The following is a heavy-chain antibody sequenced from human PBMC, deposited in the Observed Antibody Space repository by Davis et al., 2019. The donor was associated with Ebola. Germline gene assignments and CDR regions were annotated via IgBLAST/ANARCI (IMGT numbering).Heavy chain of an antibody. CDR3: VREAKGSGGMDV. CDR2: IGGGGGST. V-gene: IGHV3-23*01. Sequence: GESLKISCVASGFTFSTYVMTWVRQAPGKGLEWVSGIGGGGGSTYYADSVKGRFTISRDNSKNSLYLQMNSLRAEDTAVYLCVREAKGSGGMDVWGQGTTVTVS. CDR1: GFTFSTYV. J-gene: IGHJ6*02. D-gene: IGHD4/OR15-4a*01.